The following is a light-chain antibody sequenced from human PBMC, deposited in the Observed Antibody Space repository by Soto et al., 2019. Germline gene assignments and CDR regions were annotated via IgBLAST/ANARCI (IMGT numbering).Light chain of an antibody. CDR3: QQYGSSLPVT. J-gene: IGKJ4*01. CDR2: AAS. CDR1: QSLTNNY. Sequence: EIVLTQSPGTLSLSPGERATLSCRASQSLTNNYLAWYQQKPGQAPRLLIYAASSRATGIPDRFSGSGSETDFTLTISRLETEDFAVYYCQQYGSSLPVTFGGGTNVEIK. V-gene: IGKV3-20*01.